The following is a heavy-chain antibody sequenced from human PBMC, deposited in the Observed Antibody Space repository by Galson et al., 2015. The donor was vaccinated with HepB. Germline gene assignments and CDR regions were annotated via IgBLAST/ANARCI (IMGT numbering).Heavy chain of an antibody. V-gene: IGHV3-21*01. J-gene: IGHJ6*03. CDR2: ISSSSSYI. Sequence: LRLSCAASGFTFSSHSMYWVRQAPGKGLEWVSFISSSSSYIYYADSVKGRFTISRDNAKRSLYLQMNSLRAEDTAVYYCARRPSITGWYFYYMDVWGKGTTVTVSS. CDR3: ARRPSITGWYFYYMDV. D-gene: IGHD3-10*01. CDR1: GFTFSSHS.